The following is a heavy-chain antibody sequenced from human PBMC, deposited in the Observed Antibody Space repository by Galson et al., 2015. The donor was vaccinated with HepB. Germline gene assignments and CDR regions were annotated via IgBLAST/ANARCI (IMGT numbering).Heavy chain of an antibody. J-gene: IGHJ4*02. CDR1: GYTFTSYY. V-gene: IGHV1-46*01. CDR3: ARAADYSNYEGQGFDY. Sequence: SVKVSCKASGYTFTSYYMHWVRQAPGQGLEWMGIINPSGGSTSYAQKFQGRVTMTRDTSTSTVYMELSSLRSEDTAVYDCARAADYSNYEGQGFDYWGQGTLVTVSS. D-gene: IGHD4-11*01. CDR2: INPSGGST.